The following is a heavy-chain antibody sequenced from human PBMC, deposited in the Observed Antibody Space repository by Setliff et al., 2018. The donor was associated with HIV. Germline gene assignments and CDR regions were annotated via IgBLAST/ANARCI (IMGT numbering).Heavy chain of an antibody. CDR3: AKVGTTESLSTDWFAP. CDR2: SIPLFGTV. D-gene: IGHD1-26*01. CDR1: GDTFSNSA. J-gene: IGHJ5*02. V-gene: IGHV1-69*05. Sequence: SVKVSCKASGDTFSNSALTWVRQAPGQGLEWMGGSIPLFGTVKYAQKFRGRVTITTDELMTTAYMELSSLRSEDTAVYYCAKVGTTESLSTDWFAPWGQGTQVTVSS.